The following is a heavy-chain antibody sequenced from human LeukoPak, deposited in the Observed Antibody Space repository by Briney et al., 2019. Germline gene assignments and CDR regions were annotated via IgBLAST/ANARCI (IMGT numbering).Heavy chain of an antibody. CDR3: AREDELVAFDH. D-gene: IGHD2-21*01. V-gene: IGHV1-2*06. CDR1: GYTFTGYF. CDR2: LNPNSGGT. J-gene: IGHJ4*02. Sequence: ASVKVSCKASGYTFTGYFLVWVRQAPGQGLEWMGRLNPNSGGTNYAQNFQGRVTMTRDTSISTAYMELSRLRSDDTAVYYCAREDELVAFDHWGQGTLVTVSS.